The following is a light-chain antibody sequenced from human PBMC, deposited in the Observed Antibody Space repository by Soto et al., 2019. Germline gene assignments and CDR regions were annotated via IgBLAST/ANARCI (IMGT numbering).Light chain of an antibody. CDR1: QSVSSY. V-gene: IGKV3-11*01. Sequence: EIVLTQSPATLSLSPGERATLSCRASQSVSSYLAWYQQKPCQAPRLLIYDASNRATGIPARFSGSGSGTAFSLTISSLEPEDFAVYYYQQRSNWPPYTFGQGTKLEIK. J-gene: IGKJ2*01. CDR2: DAS. CDR3: QQRSNWPPYT.